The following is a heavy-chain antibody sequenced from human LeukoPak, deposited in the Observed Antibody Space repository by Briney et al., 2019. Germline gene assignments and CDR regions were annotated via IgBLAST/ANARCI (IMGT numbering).Heavy chain of an antibody. D-gene: IGHD3-10*01. CDR2: ISSSSGTI. CDR3: ARDRYYGSGSYYSGVGVDY. V-gene: IGHV3-48*01. CDR1: GFTFSSYS. J-gene: IGHJ4*02. Sequence: GGSLRLSCAASGFTFSSYSMNWVRQAPGKGLEWVSYISSSSGTIYYADSVKGRFTISRDNSKNMLFLQMNSLRAEDTAVYYCARDRYYGSGSYYSGVGVDYWGQGTLVTVSS.